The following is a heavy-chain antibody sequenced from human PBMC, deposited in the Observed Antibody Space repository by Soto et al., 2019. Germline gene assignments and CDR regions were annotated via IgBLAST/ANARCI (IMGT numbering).Heavy chain of an antibody. CDR3: ARDSLMIDGIEGFDL. CDR2: ISAYNGKT. J-gene: IGHJ3*01. D-gene: IGHD3-22*01. CDR1: GYTFTSYG. V-gene: IGHV1-18*01. Sequence: QVQLVQSGAEVKKPGASVKVSCKASGYTFTSYGISWVRQAPGQGLEWMGWISAYNGKTNYAQKLQGRGTMTTDTSPRTAFMELRSGRSDDTAVYYCARDSLMIDGIEGFDLWVQGPMVTVSS.